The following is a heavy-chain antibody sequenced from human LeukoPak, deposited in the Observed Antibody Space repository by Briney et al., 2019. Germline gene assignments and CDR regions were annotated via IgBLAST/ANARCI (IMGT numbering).Heavy chain of an antibody. CDR2: IYHSGST. J-gene: IGHJ6*03. CDR1: GYSISSGYY. D-gene: IGHD4-17*01. V-gene: IGHV4-38-2*02. Sequence: SETLSLTCTVSGYSISSGYYWGWIRQPPGKGLEWIGSIYHSGSTYYNPSLKSRVTISVDTSKNQFSLKLSSVTAADTAVYYCARVDDYAYYYYYMDVWGKGTTVTVSS. CDR3: ARVDDYAYYYYYMDV.